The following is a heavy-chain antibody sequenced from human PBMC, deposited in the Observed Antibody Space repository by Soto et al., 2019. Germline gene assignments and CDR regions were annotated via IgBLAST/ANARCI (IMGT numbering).Heavy chain of an antibody. V-gene: IGHV2-5*02. Sequence: QITLKESGPTLVKPTQTLTLTCAFSGFSLRTSGVGVGWIRQPPGKALEWLALIYWDGYKHYSPSLKSRLTITEDPSKNQVVLTKTNMDPVATAPYFFAHKGGGDRILDYWGQGTLVTVSS. CDR1: GFSLRTSGVG. J-gene: IGHJ4*02. D-gene: IGHD3-16*01. CDR2: IYWDGYK. CDR3: AHKGGGDRILDY.